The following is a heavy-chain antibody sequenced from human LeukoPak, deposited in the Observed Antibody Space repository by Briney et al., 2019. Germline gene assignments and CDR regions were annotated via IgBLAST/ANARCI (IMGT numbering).Heavy chain of an antibody. J-gene: IGHJ6*02. CDR2: INPNSGGT. V-gene: IGHV1-2*02. CDR1: GYTFTGYY. Sequence: ASVTVSCKASGYTFTGYYMHWVRQAPGQGLEWMGWINPNSGGTNYAQKFQGRVTMTRDTSISTAYMELSRLRSDDTAVYYCARDVSSSSSWIYYYYYYGMDVWGQGTTVTVSS. D-gene: IGHD6-6*01. CDR3: ARDVSSSSSWIYYYYYYGMDV.